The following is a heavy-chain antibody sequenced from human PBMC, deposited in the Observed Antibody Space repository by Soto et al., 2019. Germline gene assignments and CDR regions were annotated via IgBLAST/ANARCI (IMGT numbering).Heavy chain of an antibody. D-gene: IGHD6-25*01. CDR3: ARGASGSY. J-gene: IGHJ4*02. Sequence: EVQLVESGGGLAQPGGSLSLSCVTSGFTFRSYSMTWVRQAPGKGRAWVANIGEDERDKYSVDSVKGRFTISRDNAKKSLYLQMSRLRDEDTGVYYCARGASGSYWGQGTLVTVSS. CDR2: IGEDERDK. CDR1: GFTFRSYS. V-gene: IGHV3-7*01.